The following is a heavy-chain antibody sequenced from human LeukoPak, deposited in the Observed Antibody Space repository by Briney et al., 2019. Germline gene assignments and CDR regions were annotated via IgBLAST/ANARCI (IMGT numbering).Heavy chain of an antibody. CDR3: AREATSSSYYYYGMDV. D-gene: IGHD5-12*01. CDR2: IIPIFGTA. V-gene: IGHV1-69*13. Sequence: SVKVSCKASGYTFTSYGISWVRQAPGQGLEWMGGIIPIFGTANYAQKFQGRVTITADESTSTAYMELSSLRSEDTAVYYCAREATSSSYYYYGMDVWGQGTTVTVSS. J-gene: IGHJ6*02. CDR1: GYTFTSYG.